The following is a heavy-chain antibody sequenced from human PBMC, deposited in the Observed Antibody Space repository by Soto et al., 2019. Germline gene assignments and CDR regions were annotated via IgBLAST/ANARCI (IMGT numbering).Heavy chain of an antibody. Sequence: GGSLRLSCVVSGFSFSNYEMNWVRQAPGKGLEWVAYISSGGDTIHYADSVRGRFTVSRDNARNSLSLQMNTLRVEDTALYYCARDRAAGGYWGQGTLVTVSS. D-gene: IGHD6-13*01. J-gene: IGHJ4*02. CDR3: ARDRAAGGY. V-gene: IGHV3-48*03. CDR1: GFSFSNYE. CDR2: ISSGGDTI.